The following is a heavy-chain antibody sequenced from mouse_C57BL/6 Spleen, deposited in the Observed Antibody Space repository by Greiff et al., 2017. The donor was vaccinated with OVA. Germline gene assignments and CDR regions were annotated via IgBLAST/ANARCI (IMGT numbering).Heavy chain of an antibody. CDR2: IDPSDSYT. CDR3: TSGSNYGY. V-gene: IGHV1-69*01. Sequence: QVQLQQPGAELVMPGASVKLSCKASGYTFTSYWMHWVKQRPGQGLEWIGEIDPSDSYTNYNQKFKGKSTLTVDKSSSTAYMPLSSLTSEYSAVYYCTSGSNYGYWGQGTTLTVSS. J-gene: IGHJ2*01. CDR1: GYTFTSYW. D-gene: IGHD2-5*01.